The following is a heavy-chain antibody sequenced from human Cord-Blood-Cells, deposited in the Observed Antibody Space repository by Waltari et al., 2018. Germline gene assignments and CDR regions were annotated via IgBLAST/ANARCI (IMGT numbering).Heavy chain of an antibody. D-gene: IGHD3-10*01. V-gene: IGHV3-30*04. Sequence: QVQLVESGGGVVQPGRSLRLSCAASVFTFSSYAMHWVRQAPGKGLEWVAVISYDGSNKYYADSVKGRFTISRDNSKNTLYLQMNSLRAEDTAVYYCARGSGSYYNFDYWGQGTLVTVSS. CDR2: ISYDGSNK. J-gene: IGHJ4*02. CDR1: VFTFSSYA. CDR3: ARGSGSYYNFDY.